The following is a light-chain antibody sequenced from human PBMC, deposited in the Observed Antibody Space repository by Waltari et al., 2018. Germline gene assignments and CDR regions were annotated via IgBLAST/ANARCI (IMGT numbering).Light chain of an antibody. J-gene: IGKJ2*01. CDR2: WAS. Sequence: DIVMTQSPDSLAVSLGERATINCKSSQTILYSSNNKNYLAWYQQKPGQPPKLLFYWASTRESGVADRFSGSGSGTDFTLTISSLQAEDVAVYYCQHYYSPPHTFGQGTKLEIK. V-gene: IGKV4-1*01. CDR1: QTILYSSNNKNY. CDR3: QHYYSPPHT.